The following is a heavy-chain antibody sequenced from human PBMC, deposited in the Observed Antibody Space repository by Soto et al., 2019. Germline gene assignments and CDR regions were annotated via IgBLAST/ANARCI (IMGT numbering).Heavy chain of an antibody. CDR3: ARGGWFDP. V-gene: IGHV4-34*01. J-gene: IGHJ5*02. Sequence: SETLSLTCAVYGGSFSGYYWSWIRQPPGKGLEWIGEINHSGSTDYNPSLKSRVTISVDTSKNQFSLKLSSVTAADTAVYYCARGGWFDPWGQGTLVTVSS. CDR1: GGSFSGYY. CDR2: INHSGST.